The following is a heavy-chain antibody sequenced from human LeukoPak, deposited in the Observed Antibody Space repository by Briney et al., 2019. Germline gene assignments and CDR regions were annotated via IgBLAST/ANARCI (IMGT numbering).Heavy chain of an antibody. CDR3: AKEMGIAVAGDLDY. J-gene: IGHJ4*02. D-gene: IGHD6-19*01. V-gene: IGHV3-11*01. Sequence: GGSLRLSCAASGFTFSDFYMSWIRQAPEKGLEWVSYISSSGGIIYYADSVKGRFTISRDNAKNSLYLQMNSLRAEDTAVYYCAKEMGIAVAGDLDYWGQGTLVTVSS. CDR2: ISSSGGII. CDR1: GFTFSDFY.